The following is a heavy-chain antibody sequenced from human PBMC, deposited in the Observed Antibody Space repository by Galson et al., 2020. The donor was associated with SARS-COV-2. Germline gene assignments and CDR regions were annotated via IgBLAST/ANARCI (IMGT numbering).Heavy chain of an antibody. CDR2: IKQDGSEK. Sequence: GESLKISCDASGFTLSSFWMSWVRQAPGKGLEWVANIKQDGSEKYYVDSVKGRFTISRDNAHNSLYLQMSSLRAEDTAVYYCARDYYYSGGYWDSAYYYMDVWGKGTTVTISS. D-gene: IGHD3-10*01. J-gene: IGHJ6*03. V-gene: IGHV3-7*01. CDR1: GFTLSSFW. CDR3: ARDYYYSGGYWDSAYYYMDV.